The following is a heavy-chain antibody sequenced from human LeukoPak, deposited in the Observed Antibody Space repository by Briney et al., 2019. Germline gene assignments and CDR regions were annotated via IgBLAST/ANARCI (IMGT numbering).Heavy chain of an antibody. D-gene: IGHD3-22*01. CDR1: GYTFTSYD. Sequence: ASVKVSCKASGYTFTSYDINWVRQATGQGLEWMGWMNPNSGNTGYAQKFQGRVTMNRNTSISTAYMELSSLRSEDTAVYYCARPRRTYYYDSDAFDIWGQGTMVTVSS. V-gene: IGHV1-8*01. J-gene: IGHJ3*02. CDR3: ARPRRTYYYDSDAFDI. CDR2: MNPNSGNT.